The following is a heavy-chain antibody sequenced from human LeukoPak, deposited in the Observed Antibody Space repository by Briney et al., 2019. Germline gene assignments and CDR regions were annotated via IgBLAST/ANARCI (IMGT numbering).Heavy chain of an antibody. Sequence: GGSLRLSCAASGFSFSDYGMHWVRQAPGKGPEWVAVISSHGKNEYYADSVKGRFTISRDNSKNTLYLQMNSLRAEDTAVYYCAKDQLLFGVVIIPSIFDYWGQGTLVTVSS. CDR2: ISSHGKNE. J-gene: IGHJ4*02. CDR3: AKDQLLFGVVIIPSIFDY. CDR1: GFSFSDYG. D-gene: IGHD3-3*01. V-gene: IGHV3-30*18.